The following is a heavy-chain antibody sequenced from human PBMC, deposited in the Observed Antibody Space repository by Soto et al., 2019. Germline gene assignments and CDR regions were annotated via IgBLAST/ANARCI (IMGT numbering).Heavy chain of an antibody. CDR2: IWYDGSNK. Sequence: QVQLVESGGGVVQPGRSLRLSCAASGFTFSSYGMHWVRQAPGKGLEWVAVIWYDGSNKYYADSVKGRFTNSRDNSKTTLDLQMNSLRADYTAVYYGARDRGIAVAMDVWGQGTAVTVSS. CDR1: GFTFSSYG. D-gene: IGHD6-19*01. V-gene: IGHV3-33*01. CDR3: ARDRGIAVAMDV. J-gene: IGHJ6*02.